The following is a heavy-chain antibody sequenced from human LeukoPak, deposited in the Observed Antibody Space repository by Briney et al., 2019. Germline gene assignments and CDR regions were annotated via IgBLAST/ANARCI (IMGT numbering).Heavy chain of an antibody. Sequence: ASVKVSCKASGGTFSSYAISWVRQAPGQGLEWMGGIIPIFGTANYAQKFQGRVTITADKSTSTAYMELSSLRSEDTAVYYCASDRTYYYDSSGYYPDAFDIWGQGTMVTVSS. CDR2: IIPIFGTA. CDR3: ASDRTYYYDSSGYYPDAFDI. D-gene: IGHD3-22*01. CDR1: GGTFSSYA. J-gene: IGHJ3*02. V-gene: IGHV1-69*06.